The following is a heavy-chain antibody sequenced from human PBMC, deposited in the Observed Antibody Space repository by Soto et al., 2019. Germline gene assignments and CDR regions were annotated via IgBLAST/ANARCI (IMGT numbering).Heavy chain of an antibody. D-gene: IGHD2-15*01. J-gene: IGHJ4*02. CDR3: ARDANVEAADY. CDR1: GYTFTSYA. Sequence: QVQLVQSGAEVKKPGASVKVSCKASGYTFTSYAMHWVRQAPGQRLEWMGWINAGNGNTKYSQKFQGRVTITRDTSASTAYMELSSLRSEDTAVDYCARDANVEAADYCGQGTLVTVSA. V-gene: IGHV1-3*01. CDR2: INAGNGNT.